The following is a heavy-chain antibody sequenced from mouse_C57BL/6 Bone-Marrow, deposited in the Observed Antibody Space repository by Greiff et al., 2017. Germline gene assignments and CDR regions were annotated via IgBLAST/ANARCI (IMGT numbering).Heavy chain of an antibody. CDR1: GFTFSDYG. J-gene: IGHJ4*01. Sequence: EVKLVESGGGLVKPGGSLKLSCAASGFTFSDYGMHWVRQAPEKGLEWVAYISSGSSTIYYADTVKGRFTISRDNAKNTLFLQMTSLRSEDTAMYYYGRRWLLGAMDYWGQGTSVTVSS. D-gene: IGHD2-3*01. CDR2: ISSGSSTI. CDR3: GRRWLLGAMDY. V-gene: IGHV5-17*01.